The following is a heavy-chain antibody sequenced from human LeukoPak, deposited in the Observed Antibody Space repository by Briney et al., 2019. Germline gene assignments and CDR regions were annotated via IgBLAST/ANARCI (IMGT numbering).Heavy chain of an antibody. CDR1: GYTFTGYY. J-gene: IGHJ5*02. CDR2: INPNSGGT. CDR3: ARTMVWQWLDTGTINWCDP. V-gene: IGHV1-2*06. D-gene: IGHD6-19*01. Sequence: GASVKVSCKASGYTFTGYYMHWVRQAPGQGLEWMGRINPNSGGTNYAQKFQGRVTITRGTSIRTAYLELSGLRSDDTAVYYCARTMVWQWLDTGTINWCDPWGQGTLVTVSS.